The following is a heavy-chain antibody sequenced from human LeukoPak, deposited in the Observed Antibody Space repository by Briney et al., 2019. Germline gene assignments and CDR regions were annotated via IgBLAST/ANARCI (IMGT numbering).Heavy chain of an antibody. J-gene: IGHJ4*02. D-gene: IGHD3-10*01. CDR3: AKDKGRGPMVRGVLDY. Sequence: GGSLRLSCAASGFTFDDYAMHWVRQAPGKGLEGVSGISWNSGSIGYADSVKGRFTISRDNAKNSLYLQMNSLRAEDTALYYCAKDKGRGPMVRGVLDYWGQGTLVTVSS. CDR1: GFTFDDYA. CDR2: ISWNSGSI. V-gene: IGHV3-9*01.